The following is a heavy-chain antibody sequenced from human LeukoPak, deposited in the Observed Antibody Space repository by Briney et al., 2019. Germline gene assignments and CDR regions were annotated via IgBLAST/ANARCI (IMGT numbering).Heavy chain of an antibody. CDR3: ARARRSGGITMVRGVKDRGWFDS. J-gene: IGHJ5*01. V-gene: IGHV3-30*02. D-gene: IGHD3-10*01. CDR2: IRYDGSNK. CDR1: GFTFSSYG. Sequence: GGSLRLSCAASGFTFSSYGMHWVRQAPGKGLEWVAFIRYDGSNKYYADSVKGRFTISRDNSKNTLYLQMNSLRAEDTAVFYCARARRSGGITMVRGVKDRGWFDSWGQGILVTVSS.